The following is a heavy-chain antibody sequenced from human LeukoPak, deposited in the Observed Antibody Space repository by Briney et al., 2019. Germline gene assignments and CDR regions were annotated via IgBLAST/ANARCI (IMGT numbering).Heavy chain of an antibody. CDR1: GGSISSYY. Sequence: SETLSLTCTVSGGSISSYYWSWIRQPPGKGLEWIGEINHSGSTNYNPSLKSRVTISVDTSKNQFSLKLSSVTAADTAVYYCARVLLNVDTAMADYWGQGTLVTVSS. D-gene: IGHD5-18*01. J-gene: IGHJ4*02. CDR2: INHSGST. V-gene: IGHV4-34*01. CDR3: ARVLLNVDTAMADY.